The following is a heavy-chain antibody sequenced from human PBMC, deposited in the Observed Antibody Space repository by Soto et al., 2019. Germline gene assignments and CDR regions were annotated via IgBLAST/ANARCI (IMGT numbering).Heavy chain of an antibody. Sequence: GASVKVSCKASGGTFSSYAISWVRQAPGQGLEWMGGIIPIFGTANYAQKFQGRVTITADKSASTAYMELSSLRSEDTAVYYCARDKAAADTNYYYYGMDVWGQGTTVTVSS. D-gene: IGHD6-13*01. V-gene: IGHV1-69*06. CDR2: IIPIFGTA. CDR1: GGTFSSYA. CDR3: ARDKAAADTNYYYYGMDV. J-gene: IGHJ6*02.